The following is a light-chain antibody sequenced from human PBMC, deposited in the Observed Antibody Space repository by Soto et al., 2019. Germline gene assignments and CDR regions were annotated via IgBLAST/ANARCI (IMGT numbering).Light chain of an antibody. V-gene: IGLV1-40*01. Sequence: QSVLTQLPSVSGAPGQRVTISCTGSSSNIGAGYDVHWYQQLPGTAPKLLIYGNSNRPSGVPDRISGSKSGTSASLAITVLQAEDEADYYCQSYDNSLSGYVFGTGTKLTVL. CDR1: SSNIGAGYD. CDR2: GNS. CDR3: QSYDNSLSGYV. J-gene: IGLJ1*01.